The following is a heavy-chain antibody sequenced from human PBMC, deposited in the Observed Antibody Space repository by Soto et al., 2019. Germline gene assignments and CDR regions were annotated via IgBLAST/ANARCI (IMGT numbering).Heavy chain of an antibody. CDR3: TSAERIAVAGTLSY. Sequence: EVQLVESGGGLVKPGGSLRLSCAASGFTFRNAWMNWVRQAPGKGLEWVGRIKSKTDGGTTDYAAPVKGRFTISRDDSKNTLYLQMNSLKTEDTAVYYCTSAERIAVAGTLSYWGQGSLVAVSS. CDR2: IKSKTDGGTT. D-gene: IGHD6-19*01. J-gene: IGHJ4*02. CDR1: GFTFRNAW. V-gene: IGHV3-15*07.